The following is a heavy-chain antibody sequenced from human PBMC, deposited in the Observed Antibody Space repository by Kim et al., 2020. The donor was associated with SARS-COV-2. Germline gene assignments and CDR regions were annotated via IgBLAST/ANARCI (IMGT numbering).Heavy chain of an antibody. D-gene: IGHD6-19*01. CDR2: FDPEDGET. V-gene: IGHV1-24*01. CDR1: GYTLTELS. J-gene: IGHJ6*02. Sequence: ASVKVSCKVSGYTLTELSMHWVRQAPGKGLEWMGGFDPEDGETIYAQKFQGRVTMTEDTSTDTAYMELSSLRSEDTAVYYCATDLGAVAGTDYYYGMDVRGQGTTVTVSS. CDR3: ATDLGAVAGTDYYYGMDV.